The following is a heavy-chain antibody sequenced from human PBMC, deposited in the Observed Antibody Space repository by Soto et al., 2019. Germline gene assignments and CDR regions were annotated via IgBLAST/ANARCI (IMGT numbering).Heavy chain of an antibody. V-gene: IGHV3-23*01. CDR2: GRGGGDAT. CDR1: GFTFINYA. J-gene: IGHJ2*01. Sequence: EVQLLESGGGLVQPGGSLRLSCEGSGFTFINYAMNWVRQAPGKGLEWVSAGRGGGDATFYADSVKGRFTISKDNSKNTVTVHRSSLGVDDTAVYYCGSNVLWSTTLPIGGCVARWSRGTLVTASS. D-gene: IGHD3-16*01. CDR3: GSNVLWSTTLPIGGCVAR.